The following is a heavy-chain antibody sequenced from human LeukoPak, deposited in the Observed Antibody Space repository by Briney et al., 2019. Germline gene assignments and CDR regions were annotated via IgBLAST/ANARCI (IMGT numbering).Heavy chain of an antibody. CDR3: ARGCSSTSCFHDAFDI. Sequence: SVKVSCKASGGTFSSYAISWVRRAPGQGLEWMGGIIPIFGTANYAQKFQGRVTITTDESTSTAYMELSSLRSEDTAVYYCARGCSSTSCFHDAFDIWGQGTMVTVSS. V-gene: IGHV1-69*05. CDR2: IIPIFGTA. D-gene: IGHD2-2*01. CDR1: GGTFSSYA. J-gene: IGHJ3*02.